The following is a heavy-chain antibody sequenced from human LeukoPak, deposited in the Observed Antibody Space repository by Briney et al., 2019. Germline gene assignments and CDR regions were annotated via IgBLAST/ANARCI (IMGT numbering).Heavy chain of an antibody. CDR2: INPNSGGT. D-gene: IGHD3-16*01. J-gene: IGHJ6*02. Sequence: ASVKVSCKASGYTFTGYYMHWVRHAPGQGLEWMGWINPNSGGTNYAQKFQGRVTMTRDTSISTAYMELSRLRSDDTAVYYCARDHVTAYGMDVWGQGTTVTVSS. CDR1: GYTFTGYY. CDR3: ARDHVTAYGMDV. V-gene: IGHV1-2*02.